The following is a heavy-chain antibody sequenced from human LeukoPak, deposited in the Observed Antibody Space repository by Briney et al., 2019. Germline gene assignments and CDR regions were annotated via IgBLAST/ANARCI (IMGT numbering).Heavy chain of an antibody. Sequence: ASVKVSCKATGYTFISNGISWVRQAPGQGLEWMGWISAYNGNTNYAQKIQGRVTMTTDTSTSTAYMELRSLRSDDTAVYYCARGRYYYDSWGRPETPFDYWGQGTLVTVSS. CDR1: GYTFISNG. CDR2: ISAYNGNT. CDR3: ARGRYYYDSWGRPETPFDY. D-gene: IGHD3-22*01. V-gene: IGHV1-18*01. J-gene: IGHJ4*02.